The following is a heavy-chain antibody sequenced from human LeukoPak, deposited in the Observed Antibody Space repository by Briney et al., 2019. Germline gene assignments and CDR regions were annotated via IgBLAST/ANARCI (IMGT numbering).Heavy chain of an antibody. D-gene: IGHD5-12*01. CDR2: INPSGGST. CDR3: ARVNGYDYSLDY. V-gene: IGHV1-46*01. CDR1: GYTFTSFY. Sequence: ASVKVSCKTSGYTFTSFYIHWVRQAPGQGLEWMGIINPSGGSTSYAQKFQGRVTMTRDTSTSTVYMELSSLRSEDTAVYYCARVNGYDYSLDYWGRGTLVTVSS. J-gene: IGHJ4*02.